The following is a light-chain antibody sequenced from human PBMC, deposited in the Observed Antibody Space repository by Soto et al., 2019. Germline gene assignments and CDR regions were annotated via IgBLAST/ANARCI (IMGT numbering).Light chain of an antibody. CDR2: EVN. J-gene: IGLJ1*01. CDR1: SSNVGSYKL. CDR3: CSSGGSPTDV. Sequence: QSALTQPASVSGSPGQSITISCTGTSSNVGSYKLVSWYQQHPGKAPKLMIFEVNKRPSGVSNRFSGSKSGNTASLTISVLKVEDEAEYYCCSSGGSPTDVFGTGTKHTVL. V-gene: IGLV2-23*02.